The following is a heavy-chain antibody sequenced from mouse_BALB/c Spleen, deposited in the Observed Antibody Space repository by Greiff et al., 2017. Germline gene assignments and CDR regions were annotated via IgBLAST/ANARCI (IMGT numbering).Heavy chain of an antibody. CDR3: TRDFYYGSSYHFDY. D-gene: IGHD1-1*01. CDR2: IYPGSGST. J-gene: IGHJ2*01. V-gene: IGHV1S22*01. CDR1: GYTFTSYW. Sequence: LQQPGSELVRPGASVKLSCKASGYTFTSYWMHWVKQRPGQGLEWIGNIYPGSGSTNYDEKFKSKATLTVDTSSSTAYMQLSSLTSEDSAVYYCTRDFYYGSSYHFDYWGQGTTLTGSS.